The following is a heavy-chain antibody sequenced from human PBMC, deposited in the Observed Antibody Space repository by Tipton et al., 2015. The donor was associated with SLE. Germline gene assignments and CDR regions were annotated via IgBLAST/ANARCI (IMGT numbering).Heavy chain of an antibody. CDR3: ARYSSSFENFDY. D-gene: IGHD6-13*01. CDR1: GGSISSSSYY. Sequence: TLSLTCTVSGGSISSSSYYWGWIRQPPGKGLEWIGGIYYSGSTYYNPSLKSRVTISVDTSKNQFSQKLSSVTAADTAVYYCARYSSSFENFDYWGQGTLVTVSS. J-gene: IGHJ4*02. CDR2: IYYSGST. V-gene: IGHV4-39*01.